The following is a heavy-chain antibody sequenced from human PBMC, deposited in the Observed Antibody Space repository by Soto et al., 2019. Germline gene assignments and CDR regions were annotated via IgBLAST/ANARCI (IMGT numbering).Heavy chain of an antibody. D-gene: IGHD2-2*02. J-gene: IGHJ4*02. CDR2: INAGNGNT. CDR3: ARVPQNFIYPYFDY. V-gene: IGHV1-3*01. CDR1: GYTFTSYD. Sequence: ASVKVSCKASGYTFTSYDMHWVRQAPGQRLEWMGWINAGNGNTKYSQKFQGRVTITRDTSASTAYMELSSLRSEDTAVYYCARVPQNFIYPYFDYWGQGTLVTVSS.